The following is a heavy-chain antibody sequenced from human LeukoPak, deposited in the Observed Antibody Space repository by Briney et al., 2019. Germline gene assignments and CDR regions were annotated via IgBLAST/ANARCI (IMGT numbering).Heavy chain of an antibody. Sequence: QPGRSLRLSCAASGFTFSSYGMHWVRQAPGKGLEWVAVIWYGGSNKYYADSVKGRFTISRDNSKNTLYLQMNSLRAEDTAVCYCAKAGSGWAFDYWGQGTLVTVSS. V-gene: IGHV3-30*18. D-gene: IGHD6-19*01. CDR3: AKAGSGWAFDY. CDR1: GFTFSSYG. J-gene: IGHJ4*02. CDR2: IWYGGSNK.